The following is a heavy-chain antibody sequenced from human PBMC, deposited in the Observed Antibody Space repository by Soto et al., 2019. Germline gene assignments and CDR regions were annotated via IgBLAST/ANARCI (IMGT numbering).Heavy chain of an antibody. CDR1: GGSITNYY. J-gene: IGHJ6*02. CDR3: ARHGFGSLHGLVDV. CDR2: IKYNGDS. D-gene: IGHD3-10*01. V-gene: IGHV4-59*08. Sequence: QVQLQESGPGLVKPSETLSLTCTVSGGSITNYYCSWFRQPPGKGLEWIGYIKYNGDSAYNLSLNRLVTMSMDTSKTQFSLMLESVTATDTAVYYCARHGFGSLHGLVDVWGQGTTVIVSS.